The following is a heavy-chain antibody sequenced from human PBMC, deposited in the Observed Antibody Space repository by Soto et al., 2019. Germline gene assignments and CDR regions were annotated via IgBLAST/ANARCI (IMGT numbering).Heavy chain of an antibody. CDR2: ISMTTSYV. V-gene: IGHV3-21*01. CDR1: GFTFSRYG. CDR3: ARDPSEGRVGKWFES. Sequence: EVQLVESGGGLVKPGGSLRLSCAASGFTFSRYGMSWVRQAPGKGLEWVSSISMTTSYVYYADSVKGRFSISRDNAKKILYLEMYALRTEDTAVYYCARDPSEGRVGKWFESWGQGTLVTVSS. J-gene: IGHJ5*01. D-gene: IGHD2-2*01.